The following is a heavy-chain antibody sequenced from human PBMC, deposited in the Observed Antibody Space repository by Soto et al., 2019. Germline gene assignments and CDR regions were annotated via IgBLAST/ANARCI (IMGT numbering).Heavy chain of an antibody. D-gene: IGHD3-16*01. Sequence: NPAMTCSLSAATISREDYYWKRMRQPPGKGLEWIGYIYYRGSSYYNPSLKSRVTISADTSKNQFSLKLSSVTAADTAVYYCVRVPLMIYNFYFGMDVCVQVTMVS. J-gene: IGHJ6*02. CDR3: VRVPLMIYNFYFGMDV. V-gene: IGHV4-30-4*01. CDR1: AATISREDYY. CDR2: IYYRGSS.